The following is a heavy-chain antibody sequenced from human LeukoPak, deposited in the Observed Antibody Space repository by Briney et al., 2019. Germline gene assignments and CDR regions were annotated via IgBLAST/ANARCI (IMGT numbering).Heavy chain of an antibody. Sequence: SETLSLTCTVSGGSISSSSYYWGWIRQPPGKGLEWIGSIYYSGSTYYNPSLKSRVTISVDTSKNQFSLKLSSVTAADTAVYYCARHPRVYDILTGYYRSFFDYWGQGTLVTVSS. J-gene: IGHJ4*02. CDR2: IYYSGST. V-gene: IGHV4-39*01. CDR1: GGSISSSSYY. CDR3: ARHPRVYDILTGYYRSFFDY. D-gene: IGHD3-9*01.